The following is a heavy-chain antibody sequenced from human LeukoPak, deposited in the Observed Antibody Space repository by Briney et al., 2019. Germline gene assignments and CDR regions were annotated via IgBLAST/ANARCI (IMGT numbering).Heavy chain of an antibody. CDR3: ARPGGYYGSGSYLDY. D-gene: IGHD3-10*01. CDR1: GFTFSNYN. CDR2: ITSRSSSI. Sequence: GGSLRLSCAASGFTFSNYNMNWVRQAPGKGLEWVSYITSRSSSIYYADSVKGRFTISRDNSKNTLYLQMNSLRAEDTAVYYCARPGGYYGSGSYLDYWGQGTLVTVSS. J-gene: IGHJ4*02. V-gene: IGHV3-48*01.